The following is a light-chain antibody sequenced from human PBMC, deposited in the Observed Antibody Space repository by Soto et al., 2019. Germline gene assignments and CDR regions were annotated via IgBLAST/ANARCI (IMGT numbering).Light chain of an antibody. CDR1: NSDVGGYND. J-gene: IGLJ1*01. CDR3: SADTPISLYV. Sequence: QSVLTQPASVSGSPGQSITISCSGSNSDVGGYNDVSWYQQHPGKAPILMIYDVSYRPSGTSNRFSGSKSDNTASLTISGLQAEDDADYYCSADTPISLYVFGTGTKLTVL. V-gene: IGLV2-14*01. CDR2: DVS.